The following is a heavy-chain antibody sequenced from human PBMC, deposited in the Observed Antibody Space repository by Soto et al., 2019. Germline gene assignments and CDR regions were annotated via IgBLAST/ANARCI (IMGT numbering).Heavy chain of an antibody. V-gene: IGHV3-9*01. D-gene: IGHD6-13*01. Sequence: EVQLVESGGGLVQPGRYLRLSCAASGFTFDDYAMHWVRQAPGKGLEWGSGISWNSGSIGYADSVKGRFTISRDNAQNSLYLQMNSLRADDTALYYCAKAGTDYYYYMDVLGKWTTVTVSS. CDR2: ISWNSGSI. CDR3: AKAGTDYYYYMDV. CDR1: GFTFDDYA. J-gene: IGHJ6*03.